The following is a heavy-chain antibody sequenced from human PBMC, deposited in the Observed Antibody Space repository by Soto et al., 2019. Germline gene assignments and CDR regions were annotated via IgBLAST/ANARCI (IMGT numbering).Heavy chain of an antibody. D-gene: IGHD6-6*01. CDR2: IIPIFGTA. CDR1: GGTFSSYA. J-gene: IGHJ6*02. Sequence: ASVKVSCKASGGTFSSYAISWVRQAPGQGLEWMGGIIPIFGTANYAQKFQGRVTITADESTSTAYMELSSLRSEDTAVYYCARERSSPSDNYYYYGMDVWGQGTTVTVSS. V-gene: IGHV1-69*13. CDR3: ARERSSPSDNYYYYGMDV.